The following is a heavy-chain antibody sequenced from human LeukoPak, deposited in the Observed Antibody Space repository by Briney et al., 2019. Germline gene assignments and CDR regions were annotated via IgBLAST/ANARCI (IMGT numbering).Heavy chain of an antibody. CDR1: GGSISSYY. CDR3: VRHISLFRGAAGDAFDI. J-gene: IGHJ3*02. CDR2: IYYSGST. V-gene: IGHV4-59*08. D-gene: IGHD3-10*01. Sequence: SETLSLTCTVSGGSISSYYWSWIRQPPGKGLEWIGYIYYSGSTNYNPSLKSRVTISVDTSKNQFSLKLSSVTTADTAVYYCVRHISLFRGAAGDAFDIWGQGTMVTVSS.